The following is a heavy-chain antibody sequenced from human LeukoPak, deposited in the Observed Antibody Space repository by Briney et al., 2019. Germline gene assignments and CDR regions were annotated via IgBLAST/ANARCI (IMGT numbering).Heavy chain of an antibody. CDR2: ISYDGSNK. Sequence: HPGRSLRLSCAASGFTFSSYAMHWVRQAPGKGLEWVAVISYDGSNKYYADSVKGRFTISRDNSKNTLYLQMNSLRAEDTAVYYCAKPIGVLSSWPNFDYWGQGTLVTVSS. D-gene: IGHD6-13*01. CDR1: GFTFSSYA. CDR3: AKPIGVLSSWPNFDY. J-gene: IGHJ4*02. V-gene: IGHV3-30-3*02.